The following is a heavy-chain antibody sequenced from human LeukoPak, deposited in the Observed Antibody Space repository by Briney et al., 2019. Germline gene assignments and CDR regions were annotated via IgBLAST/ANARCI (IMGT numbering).Heavy chain of an antibody. V-gene: IGHV4-39*01. CDR2: FYFSGST. CDR3: ATPTAFSYGFFAS. CDR1: CGFVSSRRAY. J-gene: IGHJ4*02. Sequence: SETLSLTCTVSCGFVSSRRAYGRWIRQSPAKGLEGIDSFYFSGSTYYNPSPKSRVSISLDTSKNQFSLKLTSVTAAHTAVYYCATPTAFSYGFFASWGQGILVTVSS. D-gene: IGHD5-18*01.